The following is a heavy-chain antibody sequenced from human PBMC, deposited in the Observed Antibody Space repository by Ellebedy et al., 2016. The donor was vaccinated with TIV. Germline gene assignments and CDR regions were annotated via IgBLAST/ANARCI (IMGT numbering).Heavy chain of an antibody. CDR2: IYYSGST. CDR3: ARDPYCSGGSCWPV. CDR1: GGSISSGAFY. D-gene: IGHD2-15*01. J-gene: IGHJ4*02. V-gene: IGHV4-30-4*08. Sequence: MPSETLSLTCTVSGGSISSGAFYWTWIRQQPGKGLEWIGNIYYSGSTYYNPSLKSRVTISVDTSKNQFSLKLSSVTAADTAVYYCARDPYCSGGSCWPVWGQGTLVTVSS.